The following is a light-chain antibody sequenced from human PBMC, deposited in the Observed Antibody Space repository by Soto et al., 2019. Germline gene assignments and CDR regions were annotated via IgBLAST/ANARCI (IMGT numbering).Light chain of an antibody. CDR3: QQYDNLPRFT. V-gene: IGKV1-33*01. CDR2: DAS. CDR1: QDISNY. J-gene: IGKJ3*01. Sequence: DIQMTQSPSSLSASVGDRVTITCQASQDISNYLNWYQQKPGKAPKLLIYDASNLETGVPSRFSGSGSGTDFTFTISSLQPEDIATYYCQQYDNLPRFTFGPGTKVYIK.